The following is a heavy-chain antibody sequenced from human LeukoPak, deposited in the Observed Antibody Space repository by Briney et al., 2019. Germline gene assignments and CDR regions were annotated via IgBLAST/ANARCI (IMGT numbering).Heavy chain of an antibody. D-gene: IGHD5-18*01. CDR3: ASSRGYSYGPPDY. V-gene: IGHV4-34*01. CDR1: GGSFSGYY. CDR2: IYYSGST. J-gene: IGHJ4*02. Sequence: PSETLSLTCAVYGGSFSGYYWSWIRQPPGKGLEWIGSIYYSGSTYNNPSLKSRVTISVDTSKNQFSLKLSSVTAADTAVYYCASSRGYSYGPPDYWGQGTLVTVSS.